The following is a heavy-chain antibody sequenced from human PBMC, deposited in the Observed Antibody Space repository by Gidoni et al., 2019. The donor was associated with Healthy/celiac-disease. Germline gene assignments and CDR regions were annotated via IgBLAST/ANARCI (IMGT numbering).Heavy chain of an antibody. J-gene: IGHJ4*02. CDR2: MRSKDNSYAT. D-gene: IGHD4-17*01. CDR3: TRLSTTVTTF. CDR1: GFTFSGSA. V-gene: IGHV3-73*02. Sequence: DVQLVESGGGLVQPGGSLKLSCAASGFTFSGSAMHWVRQASGKGLEGVGRMRSKDNSYATAYAASVKGRFTISRDDSKNTAYLQMNSLKTEDTAVYYCTRLSTTVTTFWGQGTLVTVSS.